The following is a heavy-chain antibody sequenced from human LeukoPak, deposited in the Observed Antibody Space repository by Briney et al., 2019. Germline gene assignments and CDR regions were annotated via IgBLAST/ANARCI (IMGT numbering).Heavy chain of an antibody. CDR3: ARSGRYFDWFPLDY. CDR2: INHSGST. J-gene: IGHJ4*02. D-gene: IGHD3-9*01. CDR1: GGSFSGCY. V-gene: IGHV4-34*01. Sequence: SETLSLTCAVYGGSFSGCYWSWIRQPPGKGLEWIGEINHSGSTNYNPSLKSRVTISVDTSKNQFSLKLSSVTAADTAVYYCARSGRYFDWFPLDYWGQGTLVTVSS.